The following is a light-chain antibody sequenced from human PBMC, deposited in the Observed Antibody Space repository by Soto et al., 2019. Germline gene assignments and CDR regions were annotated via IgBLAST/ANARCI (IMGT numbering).Light chain of an antibody. Sequence: QPVLTQPPSVSGAPGQRVTISCTGNSSNIGAGYDVHWYQQLPGATPKLLIYVNNNRPSGVPDRFSGSKSGTSASLAITGLQAEDEADYYCQSYDNSLSAHVVFGGGTQLTVL. J-gene: IGLJ2*01. CDR3: QSYDNSLSAHVV. CDR2: VNN. V-gene: IGLV1-40*01. CDR1: SSNIGAGYD.